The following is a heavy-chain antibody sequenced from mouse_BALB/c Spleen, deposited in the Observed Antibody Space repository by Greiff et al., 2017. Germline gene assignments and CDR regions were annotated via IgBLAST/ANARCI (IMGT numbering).Heavy chain of an antibody. Sequence: EVQLVESGGGLVQPGGSLRLSCATSGFTFTDYYMSWVRQPPGKALEWLGFIRNKANGYTTEYSASVKGRFTISRDNSQSILYLQMNTLRAEDSATYYCARRPGYWGWYFDVWGAGTTVTVSS. CDR2: IRNKANGYTT. V-gene: IGHV7-3*02. CDR1: GFTFTDYY. D-gene: IGHD3-2*02. CDR3: ARRPGYWGWYFDV. J-gene: IGHJ1*01.